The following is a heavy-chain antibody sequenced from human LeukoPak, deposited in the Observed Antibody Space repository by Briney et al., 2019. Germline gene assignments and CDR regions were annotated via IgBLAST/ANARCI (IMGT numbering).Heavy chain of an antibody. V-gene: IGHV4-61*02. CDR3: ARAGGRDFHFDS. D-gene: IGHD5-12*01. J-gene: IGHJ4*02. Sequence: SETLSLTCTVSGGSISSGSYYWSWIRQPAGKGQEWIARIYTSGSTNYNPSLKSRVTISVDTSKNQFSLKLSSVTAADTAFYFCARAGGRDFHFDSWGQGTLVIVSS. CDR1: GGSISSGSYY. CDR2: IYTSGST.